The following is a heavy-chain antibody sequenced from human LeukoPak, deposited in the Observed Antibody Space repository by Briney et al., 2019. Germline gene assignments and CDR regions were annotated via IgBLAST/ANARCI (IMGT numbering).Heavy chain of an antibody. CDR3: ARVNDYGDYGSWFDP. D-gene: IGHD4-17*01. Sequence: WASVKVSCKASGYTITGYYMHWVRQAPGQGLEWRGWINPNSGGTNYAQKFQGRVTMTRDTSISTAYMELSRLRSDDTAVYYCARVNDYGDYGSWFDPWGQGTLVTVSS. CDR2: INPNSGGT. J-gene: IGHJ5*02. V-gene: IGHV1-2*02. CDR1: GYTITGYY.